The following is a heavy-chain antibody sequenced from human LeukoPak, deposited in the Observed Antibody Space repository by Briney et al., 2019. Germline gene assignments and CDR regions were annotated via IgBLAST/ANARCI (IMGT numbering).Heavy chain of an antibody. V-gene: IGHV3-30*18. CDR2: ISYDGHNE. CDR1: GFTFSGYG. D-gene: IGHD2-8*01. Sequence: GGSLRLSCAASGFTFSGYGMHWVRQAPGKGLEWVAVISYDGHNEYYGDSVKGRFTISRDNSKNTVFLQMNGLRAEDTAVYYCAKGVGYGGMDVWGQGTTVTVSS. CDR3: AKGVGYGGMDV. J-gene: IGHJ6*02.